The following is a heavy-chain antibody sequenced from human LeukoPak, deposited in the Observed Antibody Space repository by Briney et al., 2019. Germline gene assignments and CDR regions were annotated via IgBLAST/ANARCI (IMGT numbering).Heavy chain of an antibody. Sequence: SETLSLTCTVSGGSISGYYWTWIRQPPGKGLESIGYIYYSGSTSYNPSLKSRVTISVDTSKNQFFLNLRSVTAADTAVYYCARSGSASWADWGQGTLVTVSS. CDR3: ARSGSASWAD. D-gene: IGHD1-26*01. CDR1: GGSISGYY. CDR2: IYYSGST. J-gene: IGHJ4*02. V-gene: IGHV4-59*08.